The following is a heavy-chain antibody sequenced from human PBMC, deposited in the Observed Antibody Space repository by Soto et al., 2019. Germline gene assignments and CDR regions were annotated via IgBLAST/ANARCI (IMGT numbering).Heavy chain of an antibody. CDR2: ISAYNGNT. CDR1: GYTFTSYG. Sequence: ASVKVSCKASGYTFTSYGISWVRQAPGQGLEWMGWISAYNGNTNYAQKLQGRVTMTTDTSTSTAYMELRSLRSDDTAVYYCARESAVYDFWSGYPNWFDPWGQGTLVTVSS. D-gene: IGHD3-3*01. CDR3: ARESAVYDFWSGYPNWFDP. V-gene: IGHV1-18*01. J-gene: IGHJ5*02.